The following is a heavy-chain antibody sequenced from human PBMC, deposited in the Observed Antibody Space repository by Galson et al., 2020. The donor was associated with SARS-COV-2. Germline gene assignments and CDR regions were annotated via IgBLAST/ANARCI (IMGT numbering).Heavy chain of an antibody. CDR3: ARDLIGVVPAAKYYYYYGMYV. V-gene: IGHV3-48*03. CDR2: ISSSGSTI. D-gene: IGHD2-2*01. J-gene: IGHJ6*02. Sequence: GGSLRLSCAASGFTFSSYEMNWVRQAPGKGLEWVSYISSSGSTIYYADSVKGRFTISRDNAKNSLYLQMNSLRAEDTAVYYCARDLIGVVPAAKYYYYYGMYVWGQGTTVTVSS. CDR1: GFTFSSYE.